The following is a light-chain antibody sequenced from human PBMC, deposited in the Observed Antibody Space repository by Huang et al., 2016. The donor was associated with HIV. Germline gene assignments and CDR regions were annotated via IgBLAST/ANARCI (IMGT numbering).Light chain of an antibody. Sequence: DIQLTQSPSSLSASVGDGITITCRASENIVYSLSWFRQRPGRAPEALIYAASRLHAGVPSKFRATGSGTNFTHSIDGLGPEDFATYYCQQSRSLPRTYGGGTKVDI. CDR2: AAS. CDR3: QQSRSLPRT. V-gene: IGKV1-39*01. CDR1: ENIVYS. J-gene: IGKJ4*01.